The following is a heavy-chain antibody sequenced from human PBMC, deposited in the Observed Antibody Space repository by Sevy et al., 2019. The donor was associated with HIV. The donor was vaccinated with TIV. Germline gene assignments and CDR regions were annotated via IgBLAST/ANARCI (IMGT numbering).Heavy chain of an antibody. Sequence: ASVKVSCKASGGTFSSYAISWVRQAPGQGLEWMGGIIPIFGTANYAQKFQGRVTITADKSTITAYMELSSLRSEDTAVYYCAREPAADDYYYYMDVWGKGTTVTVSS. J-gene: IGHJ6*03. D-gene: IGHD6-13*01. V-gene: IGHV1-69*06. CDR3: AREPAADDYYYYMDV. CDR1: GGTFSSYA. CDR2: IIPIFGTA.